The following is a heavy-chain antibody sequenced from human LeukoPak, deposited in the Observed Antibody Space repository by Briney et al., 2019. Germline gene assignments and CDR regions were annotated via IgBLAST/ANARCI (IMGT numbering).Heavy chain of an antibody. D-gene: IGHD4-11*01. V-gene: IGHV3-30-3*01. CDR2: ISYDGSNK. CDR3: ARGVLATVTTFLNY. J-gene: IGHJ4*02. CDR1: GFTFSSYA. Sequence: GGSLRLSCAASGFTFSSYAMHWVRQAPGKGLEWVAVISYDGSNKYYADSGKGRFTISRDNSKNTLYLQMNSLRAEDTAVYYCARGVLATVTTFLNYWGQGTLVTVSS.